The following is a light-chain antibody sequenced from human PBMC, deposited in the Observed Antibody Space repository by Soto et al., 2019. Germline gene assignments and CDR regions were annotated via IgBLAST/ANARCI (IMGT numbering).Light chain of an antibody. CDR1: HSISSW. CDR2: KAS. Sequence: DIQMTQSPSTLSASVGDRVTITCRASHSISSWLALYQQKPGKAPKLLIYKASSLESGVPSRFSGSGSGTEFTLTISSLQPDDFATYYCQQYNSYSPEFGQGTKVDI. V-gene: IGKV1-5*03. J-gene: IGKJ1*01. CDR3: QQYNSYSPE.